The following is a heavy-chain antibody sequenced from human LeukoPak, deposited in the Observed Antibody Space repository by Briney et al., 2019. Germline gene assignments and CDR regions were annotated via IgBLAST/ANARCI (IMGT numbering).Heavy chain of an antibody. CDR3: ALGGFWARSFDY. CDR1: DDSISDYY. D-gene: IGHD3-3*01. Sequence: SETLSLTCTVPDDSISDYYRGWIRQPPGKGLEWIGYIYYSGSTNYNPSLKSRVTISVDTSKNQFSLKLSSVTAADTAVYYCALGGFWARSFDYWGQGTLVTVSS. CDR2: IYYSGST. J-gene: IGHJ4*02. V-gene: IGHV4-59*08.